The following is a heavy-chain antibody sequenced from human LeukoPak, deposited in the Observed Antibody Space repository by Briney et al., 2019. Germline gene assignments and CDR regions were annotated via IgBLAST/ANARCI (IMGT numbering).Heavy chain of an antibody. V-gene: IGHV3-48*01. CDR1: GFTFSSYS. J-gene: IGHJ4*02. CDR3: ARDSGTAVGPFDY. CDR2: ISRSSSTL. D-gene: IGHD1/OR15-1a*01. Sequence: GGSLRLSCAASGFTFSSYSMNWVRQAPGKGLEWVSYISRSSSTLYYADSVKGRFTISRDNAKNSLDLQMNSLRAEDTAVYYCARDSGTAVGPFDYWGQGTLVTVSS.